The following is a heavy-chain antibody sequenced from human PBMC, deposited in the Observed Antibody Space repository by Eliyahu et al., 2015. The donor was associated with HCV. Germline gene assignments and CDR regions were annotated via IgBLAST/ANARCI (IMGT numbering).Heavy chain of an antibody. CDR1: GYXFTSYS. CDR3: ARGRRVSAPNAYGAREGLQY. V-gene: IGHV7-4-1*02. CDR2: INTNTGNP. D-gene: IGHD4-17*01. J-gene: IGHJ1*01. Sequence: QVQLVQSGSELKKPGASVKVSCKASGYXFTSYSXNWVRQAPGQGLEWMGWINTNTGNPTYAQGFTGRFVFSLDTSVSTAYLQISSLKAEDTAVYYCARGRRVSAPNAYGAREGLQYWGQGTLVTVSS.